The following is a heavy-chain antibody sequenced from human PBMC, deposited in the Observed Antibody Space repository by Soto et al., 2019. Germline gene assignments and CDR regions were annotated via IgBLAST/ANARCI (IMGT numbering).Heavy chain of an antibody. V-gene: IGHV1-46*01. Sequence: ASVKVSCKASGYTFTSYYMHWVRQAPGQGLEWMGIINPSGGSTSYAQKFQGRVTMTRDTSTSTVYMELSSLRSEDTAVYYCARSITMIVVVITGSGMDVWGQGTTVTVYS. J-gene: IGHJ6*02. D-gene: IGHD3-22*01. CDR2: INPSGGST. CDR3: ARSITMIVVVITGSGMDV. CDR1: GYTFTSYY.